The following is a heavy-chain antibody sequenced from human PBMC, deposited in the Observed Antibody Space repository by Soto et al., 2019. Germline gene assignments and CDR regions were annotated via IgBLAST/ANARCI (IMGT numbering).Heavy chain of an antibody. V-gene: IGHV3-23*01. CDR1: GFTFSSYA. J-gene: IGHJ6*02. CDR3: AKEVGRYYYYGMDV. D-gene: IGHD1-26*01. CDR2: ISGSGGST. Sequence: PGGSLRLSCAASGFTFSSYAMSWVRQAPGKGLEWVSAISGSGGSTYYADSVRGRFTISRDNSKNTLYLQMNSLRAEDTAVYYCAKEVGRYYYYGMDVWGQGTTVTAP.